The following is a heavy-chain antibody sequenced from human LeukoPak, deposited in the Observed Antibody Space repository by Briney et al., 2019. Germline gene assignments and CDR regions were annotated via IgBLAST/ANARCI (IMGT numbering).Heavy chain of an antibody. CDR2: IYYSGST. Sequence: SETLSLTCTVSGGSISSGDYYWSWIRQPPGKGLEWIGYIYYSGSTYYNPSLKSRVTISVDPSKNQFSLKLSSVTAADTAVYNCAGGPENWYFDLWAVAPWSLSPQ. CDR1: GGSISSGDYY. J-gene: IGHJ2*01. V-gene: IGHV4-30-4*08. CDR3: AGGPENWYFDL. D-gene: IGHD1-14*01.